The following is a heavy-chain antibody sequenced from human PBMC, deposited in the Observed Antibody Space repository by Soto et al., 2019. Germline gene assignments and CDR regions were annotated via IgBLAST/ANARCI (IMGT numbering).Heavy chain of an antibody. Sequence: PGGSLRLSCAASGFTFSRDWMHWVRQAPGKGLVWVSRVNSDGSTINYADSVKGRFTISRDNAKNTLYLQMNSLRVDDTAKYYCARWPEYWGQGTLVTVSS. J-gene: IGHJ4*01. CDR1: GFTFSRDW. CDR3: ARWPEY. CDR2: VNSDGSTI. D-gene: IGHD5-12*01. V-gene: IGHV3-74*01.